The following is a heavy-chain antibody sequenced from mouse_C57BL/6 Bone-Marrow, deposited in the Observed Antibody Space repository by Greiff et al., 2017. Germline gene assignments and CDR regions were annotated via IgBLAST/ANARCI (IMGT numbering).Heavy chain of an antibody. CDR3: AREGLPYYYAMDY. D-gene: IGHD2-2*01. Sequence: EVKLMESGGGLVKPGGSLKLSCAASGFTFSSYAMSWVRQTPEKRLEWVATISDGGSYTYYPDNVKGRFTISRDNAKNNLYLQMSHLKSEDTAMYYCAREGLPYYYAMDYGGQGTAVTVSS. CDR1: GFTFSSYA. J-gene: IGHJ4*01. V-gene: IGHV5-4*01. CDR2: ISDGGSYT.